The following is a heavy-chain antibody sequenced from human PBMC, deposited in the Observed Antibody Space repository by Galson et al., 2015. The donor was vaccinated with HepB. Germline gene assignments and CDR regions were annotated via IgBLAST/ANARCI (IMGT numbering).Heavy chain of an antibody. V-gene: IGHV4-39*07. CDR3: ARVIVGATGGSYYYYYMDV. Sequence: ETLSLTCTVSGGSISSSSYYWGWIRQPPGKGLEWIGSIYYSGSTYYNPSLKSRVTISVDTSKNQFSLKLSSVTAADTAVYYCARVIVGATGGSYYYYYMDVWGKGTTVTVSS. D-gene: IGHD1-26*01. CDR2: IYYSGST. CDR1: GGSISSSSYY. J-gene: IGHJ6*03.